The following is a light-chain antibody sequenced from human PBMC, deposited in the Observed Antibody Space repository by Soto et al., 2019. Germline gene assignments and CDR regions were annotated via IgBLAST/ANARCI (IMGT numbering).Light chain of an antibody. CDR1: QDIGNS. CDR2: DAY. Sequence: DIQMTQSPPSLSASVGDRVTITCQASQDIGNSLNWYQHKPGKAPKLVIYDAYNLETGVPSTFSGSGYGTDFTFTISSLRPEDIATYYCQQYNSYSRTFXQGTKVDIK. V-gene: IGKV1-33*01. J-gene: IGKJ1*01. CDR3: QQYNSYSRT.